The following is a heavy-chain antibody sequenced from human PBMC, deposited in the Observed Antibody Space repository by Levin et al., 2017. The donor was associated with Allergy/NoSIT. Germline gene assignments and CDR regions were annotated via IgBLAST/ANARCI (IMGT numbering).Heavy chain of an antibody. CDR3: VKEPENYDSSGFFSYFES. V-gene: IGHV3-43*01. Sequence: GGSLRLSCAASGFSFDDYIIHWVRQVPGLGLEWLSFISRDGDTIYYADSVEGRFTVSRDNSKNSLYLHMTSLRTVDTALYYCVKEPENYDSSGFFSYFESWGQGTLVTVSS. CDR1: GFSFDDYI. D-gene: IGHD3-16*01. CDR2: ISRDGDTI. J-gene: IGHJ4*02.